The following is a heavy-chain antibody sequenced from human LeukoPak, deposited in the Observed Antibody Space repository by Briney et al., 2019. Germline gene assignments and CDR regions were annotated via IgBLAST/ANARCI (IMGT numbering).Heavy chain of an antibody. D-gene: IGHD3-16*01. J-gene: IGHJ1*01. CDR2: IYSGGNT. CDR1: GFTVSSNS. V-gene: IGHV3-53*01. Sequence: GGSLRLSCTVSGFTVSSNSMSWVRQAPGKGLEWVSFIYSGGNTHYSDSVKGRFTISRDNSKNTVYLQMNSLRADDTAIYYCAKDDAWGRFYHWGQGTLVTVSS. CDR3: AKDDAWGRFYH.